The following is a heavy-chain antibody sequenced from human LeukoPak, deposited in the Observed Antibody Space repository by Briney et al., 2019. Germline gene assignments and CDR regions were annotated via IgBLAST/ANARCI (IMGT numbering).Heavy chain of an antibody. J-gene: IGHJ4*02. CDR1: GGSISSYY. D-gene: IGHD6-19*01. CDR2: MDDSGST. Sequence: SETLSLTCTVSGGSISSYYWSWIRQPPGKGLEWIGYMDDSGSTNYNPSLTSRVTISEDTSKNQLSLKLGSVTAADTAEYYCARHSSGSGGAFQYWGQGTPVTVSS. V-gene: IGHV4-59*08. CDR3: ARHSSGSGGAFQY.